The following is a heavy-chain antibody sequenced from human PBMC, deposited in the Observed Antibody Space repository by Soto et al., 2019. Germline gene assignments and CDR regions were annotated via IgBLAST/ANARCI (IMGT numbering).Heavy chain of an antibody. Sequence: QVQLVESGGGVVQPGRSLRLSCAASGFAFSSYAMNWVRQAPGKGLEWVAVISYDENNKYYADSVKGRFTISRDNSKNTLSLQMNSLRPEDTAVYYCASEFRLGHSAYQGYCQHWGQGTLVTVSS. CDR3: ASEFRLGHSAYQGYCQH. J-gene: IGHJ1*01. D-gene: IGHD5-12*01. CDR1: GFAFSSYA. CDR2: ISYDENNK. V-gene: IGHV3-30-3*01.